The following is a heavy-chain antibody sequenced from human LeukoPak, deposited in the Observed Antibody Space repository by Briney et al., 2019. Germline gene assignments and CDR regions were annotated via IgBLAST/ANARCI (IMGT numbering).Heavy chain of an antibody. CDR2: ISPDGSDT. CDR1: GYSFINYW. CDR3: ARLTSSWSFDY. J-gene: IGHJ4*02. Sequence: GASLKISCKGSGYSFINYWIGWVRQMPGKGLEWMGIISPDGSDTRYSPSFQGQVTISADKSISTAYLQWSSLKASDTAMYYCARLTSSWSFDYWGQGTLVTVSS. D-gene: IGHD2-2*01. V-gene: IGHV5-51*01.